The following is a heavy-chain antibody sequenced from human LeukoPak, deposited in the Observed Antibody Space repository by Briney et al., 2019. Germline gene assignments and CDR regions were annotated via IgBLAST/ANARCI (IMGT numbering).Heavy chain of an antibody. D-gene: IGHD2-2*01. Sequence: PGGPLRLSCAASGFTFDDYAMHWVRQPPGKSLEWVSLISGDGGSTYYADSVKGRFTVSRDNSKNSLYLQMNSLRTEDTALYYCAKDISRNFVVVPAADYWGQGTLVTVSS. J-gene: IGHJ4*02. CDR2: ISGDGGST. CDR3: AKDISRNFVVVPAADY. V-gene: IGHV3-43*02. CDR1: GFTFDDYA.